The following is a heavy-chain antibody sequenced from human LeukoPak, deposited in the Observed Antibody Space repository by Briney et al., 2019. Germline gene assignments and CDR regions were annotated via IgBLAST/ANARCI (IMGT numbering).Heavy chain of an antibody. J-gene: IGHJ4*02. CDR3: ARDRVGSGWPRPFYFEF. V-gene: IGHV1-2*02. Sequence: ASARVSCKPSGYTFTGYYLHWVRQAPVQALEWMGWINPNTGATVYAQKFQGRVTLSRDTSISTGYMDLSSLRSDDTAVYYCARDRVGSGWPRPFYFEFWGQGTLVTVSS. CDR2: INPNTGAT. D-gene: IGHD6-19*01. CDR1: GYTFTGYY.